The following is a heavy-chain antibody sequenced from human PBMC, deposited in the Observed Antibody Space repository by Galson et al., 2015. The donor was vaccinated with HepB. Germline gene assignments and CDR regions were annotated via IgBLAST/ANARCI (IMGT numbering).Heavy chain of an antibody. CDR3: ATANPRGSSWPTFDY. V-gene: IGHV1-24*01. Sequence: SVKVSCKVSGYTLTELSMHWVRQAPGKGLEWMGGFDPEDGETIYAQKFQGRVTMTEDTSTDTAYMELSSLRSEDTAVYYCATANPRGSSWPTFDYWGQGTLVTVSS. J-gene: IGHJ4*02. CDR1: GYTLTELS. CDR2: FDPEDGET. D-gene: IGHD6-13*01.